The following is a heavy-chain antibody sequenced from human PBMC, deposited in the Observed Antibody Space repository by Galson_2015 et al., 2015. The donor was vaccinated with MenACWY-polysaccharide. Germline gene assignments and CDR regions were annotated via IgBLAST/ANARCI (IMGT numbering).Heavy chain of an antibody. CDR1: GVTFNKFY. CDR3: AKDLHWYGMDV. D-gene: IGHD3/OR15-3a*01. J-gene: IGHJ6*02. CDR2: LSGPGDAT. V-gene: IGHV3-23*01. Sequence: ALRLACEASGVTFNKFYMAWVRRAPGKGPEWVSALSGPGDATFYADSVRGRFTISRDNSKNTLYLHMSSLRVDDTAVYFCAKDLHWYGMDVWGHGTTVTVS.